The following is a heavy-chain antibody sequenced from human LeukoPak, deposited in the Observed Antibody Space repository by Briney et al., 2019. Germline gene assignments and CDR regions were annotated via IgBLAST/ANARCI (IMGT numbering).Heavy chain of an antibody. D-gene: IGHD3-22*01. V-gene: IGHV3-30*02. J-gene: IGHJ4*02. Sequence: GGPLRLSCAASGFTFSNYGMHWARQAPGKGLEWLAFIKYDGTNKYYADSVKGRFTISRDNSKNTLYLQMNSLRAEDTAVYYCAKDQYYYDSSGYPRADYWGQGTLVTVSS. CDR2: IKYDGTNK. CDR1: GFTFSNYG. CDR3: AKDQYYYDSSGYPRADY.